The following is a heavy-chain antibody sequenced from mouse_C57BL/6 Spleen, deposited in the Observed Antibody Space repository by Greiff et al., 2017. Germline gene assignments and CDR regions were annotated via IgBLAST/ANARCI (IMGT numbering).Heavy chain of an antibody. CDR3: ARSLVPTVVAAGYFDV. Sequence: VLLVESGPGLVAPSQSLSITCTVSGFSLTSYAVSWVRQPPGKGLEWLGVIWTGGGTNYNSALKSRLSISKDNSKSQVFIKRNSLQTDDTDRYYFARSLVPTVVAAGYFDVGGTGATVTVPS. J-gene: IGHJ1*03. V-gene: IGHV2-9-1*01. D-gene: IGHD1-1*01. CDR1: GFSLTSYA. CDR2: IWTGGGT.